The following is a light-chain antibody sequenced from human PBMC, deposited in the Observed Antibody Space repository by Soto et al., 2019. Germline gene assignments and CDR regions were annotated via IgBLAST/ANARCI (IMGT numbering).Light chain of an antibody. Sequence: AIRMTQSPSSLSASTGDRVTITCRANQGISSYLAWYQQKPGKAPKLLIYAASTLQSGVPSRFSGSGSGTDFTLTISCLQSEDFATYHCQQYYSYPWTFGQGTKVDIK. J-gene: IGKJ1*01. V-gene: IGKV1-8*01. CDR3: QQYYSYPWT. CDR2: AAS. CDR1: QGISSY.